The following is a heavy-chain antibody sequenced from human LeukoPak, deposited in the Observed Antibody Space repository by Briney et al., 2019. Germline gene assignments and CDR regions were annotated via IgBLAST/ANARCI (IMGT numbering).Heavy chain of an antibody. CDR3: AKDVLVGPLKHFDY. CDR1: GFTFSNYA. V-gene: IGHV3-23*01. Sequence: PGGSLRLSCAASGFTFSNYAMHWVRQAPGKGLEWVSFISGSGCSTYYAASVKGRFTIYRDNSKNTLYLQMNSLRGEDMALYYCAKDVLVGPLKHFDYWGQGTLVTVSS. J-gene: IGHJ4*02. CDR2: ISGSGCST. D-gene: IGHD2-8*02.